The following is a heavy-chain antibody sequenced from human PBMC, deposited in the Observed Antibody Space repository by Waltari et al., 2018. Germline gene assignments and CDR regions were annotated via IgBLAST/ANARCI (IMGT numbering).Heavy chain of an antibody. CDR2: IHGGSGTT. Sequence: QVQLQESGPGLVKPSETLSLTCGVSGGSISSSHWTWIRQPPGKGLEWIGFIHGGSGTTSYNPSRKSRVTFSTDTSKNQFSLKLSSVTAADTAVYHCARDGGTTVATTYFDSWGQGVQVTVSS. D-gene: IGHD4-4*01. J-gene: IGHJ4*02. CDR3: ARDGGTTVATTYFDS. V-gene: IGHV4-59*12. CDR1: GGSISSSH.